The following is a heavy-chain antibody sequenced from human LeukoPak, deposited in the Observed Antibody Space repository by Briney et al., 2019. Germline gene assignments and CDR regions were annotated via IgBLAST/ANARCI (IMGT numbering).Heavy chain of an antibody. CDR2: ISSSSSNI. V-gene: IGHV3-48*04. CDR3: ARAQAIFGVVSCHDY. D-gene: IGHD3-3*01. J-gene: IGHJ4*02. CDR1: GFTFSSYS. Sequence: PGGSLRLSCAASGFTFSSYSMNWVRQAPGKGLEWVSYISSSSSNIYYADSVKGRFTISRDNAKNTLYLQMSSLRAEDTAVYYCARAQAIFGVVSCHDYWGQGSLVTVPS.